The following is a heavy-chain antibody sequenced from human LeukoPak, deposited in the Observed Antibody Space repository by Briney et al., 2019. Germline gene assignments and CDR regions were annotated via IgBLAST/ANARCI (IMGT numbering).Heavy chain of an antibody. J-gene: IGHJ4*02. Sequence: GASVKVSCKASGYTFTNYYINWVRQAPGQGLEWLGWINPNSGDTNYAQKFQGRVTMTRDTSISTAYMDLSSLRSDDTAVYYCARETSLAYWGQGTLVTVSS. V-gene: IGHV1-2*02. CDR1: GYTFTNYY. D-gene: IGHD3-3*02. CDR2: INPNSGDT. CDR3: ARETSLAY.